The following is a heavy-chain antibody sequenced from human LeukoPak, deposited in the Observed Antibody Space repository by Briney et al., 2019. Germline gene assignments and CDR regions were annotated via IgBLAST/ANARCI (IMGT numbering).Heavy chain of an antibody. J-gene: IGHJ4*02. Sequence: GASVKVSCSASGYSFTGYYLHWVRQAPGQGLEWLGCINPNTDDTQYAQKFYDSVTMTSDTAFNTAYLELRSLTSGDTAVYFCTSGADFDYWGQGTQVTVSS. D-gene: IGHD4/OR15-4a*01. CDR1: GYSFTGYY. CDR3: TSGADFDY. CDR2: INPNTDDT. V-gene: IGHV1-2*04.